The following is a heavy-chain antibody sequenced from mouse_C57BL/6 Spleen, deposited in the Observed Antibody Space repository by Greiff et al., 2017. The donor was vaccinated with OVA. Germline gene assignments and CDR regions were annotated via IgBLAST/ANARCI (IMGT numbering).Heavy chain of an antibody. D-gene: IGHD2-4*01. J-gene: IGHJ2*01. Sequence: QVQLQQSGTELVKPGASVKLSCKASGYTFTSYWMHWVKQRPGQGLEWIGNINPSNGGTNYNEKFKSKATLTVDKSSSTAYMQLSSLTSEDSAVYYGARSSIYYDYSYFDYWGQGTTLTVSS. V-gene: IGHV1-53*01. CDR1: GYTFTSYW. CDR3: ARSSIYYDYSYFDY. CDR2: INPSNGGT.